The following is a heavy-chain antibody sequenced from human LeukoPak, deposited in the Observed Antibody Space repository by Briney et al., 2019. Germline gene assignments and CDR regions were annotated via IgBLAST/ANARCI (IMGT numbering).Heavy chain of an antibody. V-gene: IGHV3-23*01. J-gene: IGHJ4*02. CDR1: GFTFSSYA. CDR2: ISGDGDIT. Sequence: GGSLRLSCAASGFTFSSYAMSWVRQAPEKGLEWVSAISGDGDITYYADTVKGRFSGSRDNSKNTLYLQLNSLRAEDTAVYYCAKDLRGTLSSRGPFEYWGQGTLVTVSS. CDR3: AKDLRGTLSSRGPFEY. D-gene: IGHD1-1*01.